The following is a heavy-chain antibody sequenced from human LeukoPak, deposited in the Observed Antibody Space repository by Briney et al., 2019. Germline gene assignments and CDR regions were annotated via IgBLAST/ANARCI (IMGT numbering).Heavy chain of an antibody. CDR3: ARAVTTVTKGFGY. CDR1: GYTFTGYY. D-gene: IGHD4-17*01. J-gene: IGHJ4*02. CDR2: INPNSGGT. Sequence: ASVKVSCKASGYTFTGYYMHWVRQAPGQGLEWMGWINPNSGGTNYAQKFQGRVTMTRDTSISTAYMELSRLRSDDTAVYYCARAVTTVTKGFGYWGQGTLVTVSS. V-gene: IGHV1-2*02.